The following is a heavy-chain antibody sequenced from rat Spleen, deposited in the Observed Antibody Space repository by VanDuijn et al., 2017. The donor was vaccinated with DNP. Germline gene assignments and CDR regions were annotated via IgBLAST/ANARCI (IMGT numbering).Heavy chain of an antibody. Sequence: EVQLVESGGGLVQPGRSLKLSCAASGFTFRNYGMAWVRQAPRKGLEWVATISPSGSRTYYPDSVKGRFTISRDNPKSSLYLQMNSLKSEDTATYYCTTDFERGYWGQGVMVTVSS. CDR2: ISPSGSRT. CDR3: TTDFERGY. CDR1: GFTFRNYG. J-gene: IGHJ2*01. D-gene: IGHD1-11*01. V-gene: IGHV5-27*01.